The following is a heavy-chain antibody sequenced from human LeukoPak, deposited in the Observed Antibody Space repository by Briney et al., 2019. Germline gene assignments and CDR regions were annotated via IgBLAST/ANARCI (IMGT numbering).Heavy chain of an antibody. CDR2: IIPIFGTA. CDR3: ARRYCPNGVCYHDRGAFDI. CDR1: GGTFCNYS. V-gene: IGHV1-69*06. J-gene: IGHJ3*02. Sequence: ASVKVSCKASGGTFCNYSISWVRRAPGQGLEWMGGIIPIFGTANYAQKFQGRVTLTADKSTSTAYMELSSLRSEDTAVYYCARRYCPNGVCYHDRGAFDIWGQGTMVTVSS. D-gene: IGHD2-8*01.